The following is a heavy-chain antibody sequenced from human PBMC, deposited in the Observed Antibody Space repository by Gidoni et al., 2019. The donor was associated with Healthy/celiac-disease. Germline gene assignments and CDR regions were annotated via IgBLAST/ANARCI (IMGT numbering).Heavy chain of an antibody. Sequence: QVQLVESGGGVVQPGRSLRLSCAASGFTFSSYAMHWVRPAPGKGLEWVAVISYDGSNKYYADSVKGRFTISRDNSKNTLYLQMNSLRAEDTAVYYCARDWGGSYQGGLDAFDIWGQGTMVTVSS. D-gene: IGHD1-26*01. CDR3: ARDWGGSYQGGLDAFDI. CDR1: GFTFSSYA. CDR2: ISYDGSNK. J-gene: IGHJ3*02. V-gene: IGHV3-30-3*01.